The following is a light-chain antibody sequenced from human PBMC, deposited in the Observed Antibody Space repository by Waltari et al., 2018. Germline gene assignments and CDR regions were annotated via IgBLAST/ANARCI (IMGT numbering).Light chain of an antibody. CDR2: DVS. V-gene: IGLV2-14*03. J-gene: IGLJ2*01. CDR1: CSDVGAYNY. Sequence: QSALTQPASVSGSPGQSITISCTGTCSDVGAYNYVSWYQQHPGKVPKLIIYDVSHRPSGVSFRFSGSKSDNTASLTISGLQAEDEADYYCISYTTSDTMIFGGGTKLTVL. CDR3: ISYTTSDTMI.